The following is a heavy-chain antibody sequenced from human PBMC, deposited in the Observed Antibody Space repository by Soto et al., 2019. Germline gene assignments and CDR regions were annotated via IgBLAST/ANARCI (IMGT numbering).Heavy chain of an antibody. CDR3: AKENRFYGGTVYYGMDV. CDR1: GFTFSSYA. D-gene: IGHD4-17*01. V-gene: IGHV3-23*01. Sequence: GGSLRLSCAASGFTFSSYAMSWVRQAPGKVLEWVSAISGSGGSTYYADSVKGRFTISRDNSKNTLYLQMNSLRAEDTAVYYCAKENRFYGGTVYYGMDVWGQGTTVTVSS. CDR2: ISGSGGST. J-gene: IGHJ6*02.